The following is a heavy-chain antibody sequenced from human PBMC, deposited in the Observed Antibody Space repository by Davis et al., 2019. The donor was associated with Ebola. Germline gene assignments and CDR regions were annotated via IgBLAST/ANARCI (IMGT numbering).Heavy chain of an antibody. V-gene: IGHV4-34*01. D-gene: IGHD5-18*01. CDR2: INHSGST. J-gene: IGHJ5*02. Sequence: SETLSLTCTVSSGSISSYYWTWIRQPPGKGLEWIGEINHSGSTNYNPSLKSRVTISVDTSKNQFSLKLSSVTAADTAVYYCARGYSSWFDPWGQGTLVTVSS. CDR1: SGSISSYY. CDR3: ARGYSSWFDP.